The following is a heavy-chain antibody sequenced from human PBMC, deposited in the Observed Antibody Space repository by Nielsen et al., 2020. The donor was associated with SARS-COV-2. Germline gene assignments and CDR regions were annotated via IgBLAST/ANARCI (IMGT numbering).Heavy chain of an antibody. D-gene: IGHD3-3*01. CDR3: VLRFLERSQTVGPYDDY. V-gene: IGHV1-24*01. J-gene: IGHJ4*02. CDR2: FDPEDGET. CDR1: GYTLTELS. Sequence: ASVKVSCKVSGYTLTELSMHWVRQAPGKGLEWMGGFDPEDGETIYAQKFQGRVTMTEDTSTDTAYMELSSLRSEDTAVYYCVLRFLERSQTVGPYDDYWGQGTLVTVSS.